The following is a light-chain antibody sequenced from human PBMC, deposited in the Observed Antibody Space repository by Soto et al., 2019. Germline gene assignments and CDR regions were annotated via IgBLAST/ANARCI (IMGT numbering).Light chain of an antibody. V-gene: IGKV3-15*01. CDR3: QQYNDWAPFT. CDR1: QSINKN. CDR2: GAS. J-gene: IGKJ3*01. Sequence: EIVMTQSPATLSVSPGGSATLSCRASQSINKNLAWYQQRPGQAPRLLIYGASTKATGIPARFSGRGSGTDFTLTISSLQSEDVAVYYCQQYNDWAPFTFGPGTKVVIK.